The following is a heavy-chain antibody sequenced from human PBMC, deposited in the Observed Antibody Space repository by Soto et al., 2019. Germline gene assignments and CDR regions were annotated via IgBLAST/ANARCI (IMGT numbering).Heavy chain of an antibody. D-gene: IGHD4-17*01. Sequence: ASVKVSCKASGYTFTSYYMHWVRQAPGQGLEWMGIINPSGGSTSYAQKFQGRVTMTRDTSTSTVYMELSSLRSEDTAVYYCARGWMTTVTSTNYYYGMDVWGQGTTVTSP. CDR1: GYTFTSYY. V-gene: IGHV1-46*01. CDR3: ARGWMTTVTSTNYYYGMDV. J-gene: IGHJ6*02. CDR2: INPSGGST.